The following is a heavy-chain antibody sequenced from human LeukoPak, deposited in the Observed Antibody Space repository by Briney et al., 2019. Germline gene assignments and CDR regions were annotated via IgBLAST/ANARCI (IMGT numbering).Heavy chain of an antibody. CDR2: IRYDGSDK. V-gene: IGHV3-30*02. J-gene: IGHJ4*02. D-gene: IGHD2/OR15-2a*01. Sequence: GALRLSCAASGFTFSSYEMNWVRQAPGKGLEWVAFIRYDGSDKFYADSVKGRFTISRDNSKNTLCLQMNSLRVEDTAVYYCRDPFDYWGQGTPVTVSS. CDR3: RDPFDY. CDR1: GFTFSSYE.